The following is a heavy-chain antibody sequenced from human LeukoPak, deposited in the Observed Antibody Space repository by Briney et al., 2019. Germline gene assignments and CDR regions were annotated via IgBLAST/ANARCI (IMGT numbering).Heavy chain of an antibody. D-gene: IGHD3-10*01. CDR1: GFTFSSYS. J-gene: IGHJ3*02. V-gene: IGHV3-23*01. CDR3: AKDGDDAFDI. CDR2: ISGSGGST. Sequence: PGGSLRLSCAASGFTFSSYSMNWVRQAPGKGLEWVSAISGSGGSTYYADSVKGRFTISRDNSKNTLYLQMNSLRAEDTAVYYCAKDGDDAFDIWGQGTMVTVSS.